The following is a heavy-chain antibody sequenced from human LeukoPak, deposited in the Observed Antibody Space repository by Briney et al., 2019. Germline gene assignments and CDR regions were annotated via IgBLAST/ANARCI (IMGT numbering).Heavy chain of an antibody. CDR3: AREGYYGSGSPPSLYFDY. CDR2: ISYDGDK. CDR1: RFTFSNYA. J-gene: IGHJ4*02. V-gene: IGHV3-30*04. D-gene: IGHD3-10*01. Sequence: GGSLRLSCAASRFTFSNYAMHWVRQAPGKGPEWVAVISYDGDKYYADSVKGRFTISRDNSRSTLYLQMNSLRPEDTAIYYCAREGYYGSGSPPSLYFDYWGQGTLVTVSS.